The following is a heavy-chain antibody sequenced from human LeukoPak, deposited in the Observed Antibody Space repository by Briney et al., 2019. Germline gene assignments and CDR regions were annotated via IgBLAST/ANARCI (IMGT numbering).Heavy chain of an antibody. D-gene: IGHD3-10*01. J-gene: IGHJ4*02. CDR3: ARHQTVLLWFGESGPIDY. V-gene: IGHV4-4*02. CDR2: IYYSGST. Sequence: SGTLSLTCAVSGGSISSSNWWNWVRQPPGKGLEWIGSIYYSGSTYYNPSLKSRVTISVDTSKNQFSLKLSSVTAADTAVYYCARHQTVLLWFGESGPIDYWGQGTLVTVSP. CDR1: GGSISSSNW.